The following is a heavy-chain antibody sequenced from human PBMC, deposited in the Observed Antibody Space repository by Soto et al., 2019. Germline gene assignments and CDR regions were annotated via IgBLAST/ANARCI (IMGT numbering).Heavy chain of an antibody. J-gene: IGHJ6*02. Sequence: SETLSLTCTVSGGSISSGGYYWSWIRQHPGKGLEWIGYIYYSGSTYYNPSLKSRVTISVDTSKNQFSLKLSSVTAADTAVYYCARDSVWVRGVPPYYYGMDVWGQGTTVTVSS. V-gene: IGHV4-31*03. CDR1: GGSISSGGYY. CDR2: IYYSGST. CDR3: ARDSVWVRGVPPYYYGMDV. D-gene: IGHD3-10*01.